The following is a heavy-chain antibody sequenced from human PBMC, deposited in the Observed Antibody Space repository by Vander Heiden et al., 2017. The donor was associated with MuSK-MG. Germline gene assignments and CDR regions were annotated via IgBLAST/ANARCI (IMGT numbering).Heavy chain of an antibody. J-gene: IGHJ6*02. CDR3: GRLGLQRRDPRRHYYYGMDV. CDR1: GFTFGDEA. V-gene: IGHV3-49*04. Sequence: EVQLVESGGGLVQPGRSLRLSCSASGFTFGDEAMSWVRQAPGKGLESVGFARSRTYGGTIEYAASVKGRFTISRDDSKSIAYLQMNSLETEDTAVYYCGRLGLQRRDPRRHYYYGMDVWGQGTTVTVSS. CDR2: ARSRTYGGTI. D-gene: IGHD1-1*01.